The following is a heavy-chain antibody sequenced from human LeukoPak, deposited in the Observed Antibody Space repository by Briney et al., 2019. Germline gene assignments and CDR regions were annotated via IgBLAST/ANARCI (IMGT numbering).Heavy chain of an antibody. J-gene: IGHJ5*02. CDR1: GFTFRSYG. CDR2: ISYDGSDK. Sequence: GGSLRLSCAASGFTFRSYGIHWVRQAPGKGLEWVAVISYDGSDKYYADSVKGRFTISRDNSKNTLYLQMNSLRAADTAVYYCARGYCSSTSCYWGTGFDPWGQGTLVTVSS. CDR3: ARGYCSSTSCYWGTGFDP. D-gene: IGHD2-2*01. V-gene: IGHV3-30*03.